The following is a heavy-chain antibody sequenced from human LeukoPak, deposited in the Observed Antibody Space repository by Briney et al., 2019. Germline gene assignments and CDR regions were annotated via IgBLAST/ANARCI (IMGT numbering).Heavy chain of an antibody. J-gene: IGHJ4*02. CDR2: IYSADSA. CDR3: ARRNIAAAALDY. V-gene: IGHV3-53*01. Sequence: PGGSLRLSCAASGFTVSRNYMSWVRQAPGKGLEWVSVIYSADSAYYADSVKGRFTISRDNSKNTLYLQMNSLRAEDTAVYYCARRNIAAAALDYWGQGTLVTVSS. D-gene: IGHD6-13*01. CDR1: GFTVSRNY.